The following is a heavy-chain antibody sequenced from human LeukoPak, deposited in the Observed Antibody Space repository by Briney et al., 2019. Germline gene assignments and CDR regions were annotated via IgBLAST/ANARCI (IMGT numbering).Heavy chain of an antibody. D-gene: IGHD1-1*01. CDR3: VRLQPNTGEWAFDI. Sequence: PSETLSLTCTFAVDSIIKYYWGWIRQPPGEGLEWIGYISTGGTTKYNPSLKSRVTISVDTSNNQLSLRLSSVTAADTAVYHCVRLQPNTGEWAFDIWGQGTMVRVSS. V-gene: IGHV4-59*01. J-gene: IGHJ3*02. CDR2: ISTGGTT. CDR1: VDSIIKYY.